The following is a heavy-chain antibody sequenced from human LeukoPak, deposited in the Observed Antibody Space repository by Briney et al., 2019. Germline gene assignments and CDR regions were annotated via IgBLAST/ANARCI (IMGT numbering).Heavy chain of an antibody. J-gene: IGHJ6*02. Sequence: GASVKVSCKTSGYTFTGYYMNWVRQAPGKGLEWMGGFDPEDGETIYAQKFQGRVTMTEDTSTDTAYMELSSLRSEDTAVYYCATGENLVENYYYYGMDVWGQGTTVTVSS. V-gene: IGHV1-24*01. CDR3: ATGENLVENYYYYGMDV. CDR1: GYTFTGYY. D-gene: IGHD1-26*01. CDR2: FDPEDGET.